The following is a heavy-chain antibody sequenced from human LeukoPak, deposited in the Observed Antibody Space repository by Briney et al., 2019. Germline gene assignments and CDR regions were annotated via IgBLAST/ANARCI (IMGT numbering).Heavy chain of an antibody. V-gene: IGHV1-69*13. D-gene: IGHD5-18*01. CDR1: GGTFSSYA. Sequence: SVKVSCKTSGGTFSSYAISWVRQAPGQGLEWMGGIIPIFGTANYAQKFQGRVTITADESTSTVYMELSSLRSEDTAVYYCARDRGYSYAKKSSEYYYMDVWGKGTTVTISS. CDR2: IIPIFGTA. J-gene: IGHJ6*03. CDR3: ARDRGYSYAKKSSEYYYMDV.